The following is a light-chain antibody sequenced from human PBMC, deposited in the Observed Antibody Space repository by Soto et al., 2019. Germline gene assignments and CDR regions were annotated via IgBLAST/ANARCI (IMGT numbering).Light chain of an antibody. J-gene: IGKJ1*01. CDR2: TAS. Sequence: DIQMTTCPSTLTASVGDRVAITCRASQTISRWLAWYQQKPGNATRLLIYTASTLESGVPTRFSASGSGTEFTLTISSLHPEDFATYYCQEYNNYWTVGQGTKVDIK. CDR3: QEYNNYWT. CDR1: QTISRW. V-gene: IGKV1-5*01.